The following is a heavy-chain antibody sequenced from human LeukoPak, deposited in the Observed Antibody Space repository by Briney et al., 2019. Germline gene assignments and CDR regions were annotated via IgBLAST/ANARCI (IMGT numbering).Heavy chain of an antibody. CDR3: AAGLRPGGFDY. V-gene: IGHV4-4*07. CDR1: GGSISSYY. CDR2: IYTSGST. D-gene: IGHD1-1*01. J-gene: IGHJ4*02. Sequence: PSETLSLTCTVSGGSISSYYWSWIRQPAGKGLEWIGRIYTSGSTKYNPSLKSRVTMAVDTSKNQFSLRLSSVTAADTAVYYCAAGLRPGGFDYWGQGTLVTVSS.